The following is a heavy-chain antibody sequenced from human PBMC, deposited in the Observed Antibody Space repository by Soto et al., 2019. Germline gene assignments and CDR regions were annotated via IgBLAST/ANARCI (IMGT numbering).Heavy chain of an antibody. D-gene: IGHD1-1*01. J-gene: IGHJ6*02. V-gene: IGHV1-58*01. CDR2: IVVGSGNT. Sequence: SVKVSCKASGFTFTSSAVQWVRQARGQRLELIGWIVVGSGNTNYAQKFQERVTITRDMSTSTAYMELSSLRSDDTAVYYCAAGISLAGTTDYYGMDVWGQGTTVTVSS. CDR1: GFTFTSSA. CDR3: AAGISLAGTTDYYGMDV.